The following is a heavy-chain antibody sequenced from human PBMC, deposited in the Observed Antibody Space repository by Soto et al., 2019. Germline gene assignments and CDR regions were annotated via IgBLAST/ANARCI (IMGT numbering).Heavy chain of an antibody. CDR1: GFTFSNAW. J-gene: IGHJ6*02. V-gene: IGHV3-23*01. CDR3: AKGRSYYYYYGVDV. CDR2: IIDSGGST. Sequence: LRLSCAASGFTFSNAWMNWVRQAPGKGLEWVSDIIDSGGSTYYADSVKGRFTISRDNSKSTLYLQMNSLRAEDTALYYCAKGRSYYYYYGVDVWGQGTTVTVSS.